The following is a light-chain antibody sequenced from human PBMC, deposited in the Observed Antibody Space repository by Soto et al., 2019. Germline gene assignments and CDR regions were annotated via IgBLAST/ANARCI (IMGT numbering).Light chain of an antibody. CDR1: QSVSSSN. J-gene: IGKJ1*01. Sequence: EIVLTQSPGTLSLSPGERATLSCRASQSVSSSNLAWYQQKRGQSPRVIIYGGYTRAAGIPDRFSGSGSGPDFTLTISRLEPEDFAVYYCQQYDSLPRTFGQGTKVDIK. V-gene: IGKV3-20*01. CDR2: GGY. CDR3: QQYDSLPRT.